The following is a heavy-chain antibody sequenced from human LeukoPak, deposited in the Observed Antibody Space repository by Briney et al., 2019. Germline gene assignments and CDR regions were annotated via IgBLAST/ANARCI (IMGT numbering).Heavy chain of an antibody. Sequence: GGSLRLSCAASGFTVSSNYMSWVRQAPGKGLEWVSVIYSGGSTYYADSVKGRFTISRDKSKNTLYLQMNSLRAVDTAVYYCAISSGWYLGNFDYWGQGTLVTVSS. V-gene: IGHV3-53*01. CDR3: AISSGWYLGNFDY. CDR1: GFTVSSNY. J-gene: IGHJ4*02. D-gene: IGHD6-19*01. CDR2: IYSGGST.